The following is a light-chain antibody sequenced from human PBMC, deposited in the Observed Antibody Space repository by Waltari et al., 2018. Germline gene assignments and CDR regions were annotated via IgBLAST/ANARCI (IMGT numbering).Light chain of an antibody. J-gene: IGLJ1*01. CDR3: YSSDSTGLRV. CDR2: EDT. V-gene: IGLV3-10*01. Sequence: SYELTQTPSVSVSPGQTPRITCSGHELPRKYAYWFQQKSGQAPRLVIYEDTKRPSGIPERFSGSSSGTVATLTITGAQVDDEADYYCYSSDSTGLRVFGGGTTVVVL. CDR1: ELPRKY.